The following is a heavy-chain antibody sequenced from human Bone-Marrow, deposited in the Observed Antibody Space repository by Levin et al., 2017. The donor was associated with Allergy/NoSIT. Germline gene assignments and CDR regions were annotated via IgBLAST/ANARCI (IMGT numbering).Heavy chain of an antibody. Sequence: GESLKISCRGSGFDFNTHDMNWVRQAPGQGLEWVSSISGNSHYVYYADSVKGRFSISRDNAKNSMFLHMNSLRVEDTAVYYCAGSQGRSGWSYYYYGMDVWGRGTTLTVSS. CDR1: GFDFNTHD. CDR2: ISGNSHYV. CDR3: AGSQGRSGWSYYYYGMDV. D-gene: IGHD6-19*01. J-gene: IGHJ6*02. V-gene: IGHV3-21*06.